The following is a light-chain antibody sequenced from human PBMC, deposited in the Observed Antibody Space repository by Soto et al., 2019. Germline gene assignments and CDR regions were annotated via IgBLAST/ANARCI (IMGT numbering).Light chain of an antibody. J-gene: IGKJ5*01. CDR2: GAA. CDR1: QSVSSN. CDR3: QQHGTSPIT. V-gene: IGKV3-20*01. Sequence: EFVWTRSPGPLSLSQWEGATLSCRASQSVSSNLASYHQKPRQPPRRLVYGAASSATASPQGFIGSGSGRDFTLTISRLEAEDFAVYYCQQHGTSPITFGQGTRLEIK.